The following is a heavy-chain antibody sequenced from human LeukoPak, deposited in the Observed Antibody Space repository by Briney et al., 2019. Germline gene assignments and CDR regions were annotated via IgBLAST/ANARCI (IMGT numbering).Heavy chain of an antibody. J-gene: IGHJ1*01. Sequence: PGGSLRLSCAASGFTFRSNWMNWVRQAPGKGLEWVAHVQPDGSAKIYADSVKGRFTISRGNAKDSVYLQMNSLRVEDTAVYYCARDFFGWSSLGHWGQGTLVTVSS. CDR3: ARDFFGWSSLGH. V-gene: IGHV3-7*01. D-gene: IGHD6-19*01. CDR2: VQPDGSAK. CDR1: GFTFRSNW.